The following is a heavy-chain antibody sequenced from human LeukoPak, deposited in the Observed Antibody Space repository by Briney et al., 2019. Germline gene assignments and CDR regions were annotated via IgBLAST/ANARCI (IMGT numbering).Heavy chain of an antibody. CDR2: IIPIFGTA. D-gene: IGHD6-19*01. J-gene: IGHJ4*02. Sequence: SVKVSCKASGYTFTSYGISWVRQAPGQGLEWMGGIIPIFGTANYAQKFQGRVTITADESTSTAYMELSSLRSEDTAVYYCARAEFSSGWYFDYWGQGTLVTVSS. CDR1: GYTFTSYG. CDR3: ARAEFSSGWYFDY. V-gene: IGHV1-69*13.